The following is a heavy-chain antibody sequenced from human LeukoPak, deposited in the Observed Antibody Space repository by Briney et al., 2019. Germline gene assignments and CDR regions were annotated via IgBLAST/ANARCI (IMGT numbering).Heavy chain of an antibody. CDR2: INAGNGNT. CDR3: ARGPRDYRQYNWFDP. Sequence: ASVKVSCKASGYTFTSYAMHWVRQAPGQRLEWMGWINAGNGNTKYSQEFQGRVTITRDTSASTAYMELSSLRSEDTAVYYCARGPRDYRQYNWFDPWGQGTLVTVSS. CDR1: GYTFTSYA. D-gene: IGHD4-17*01. J-gene: IGHJ5*02. V-gene: IGHV1-3*01.